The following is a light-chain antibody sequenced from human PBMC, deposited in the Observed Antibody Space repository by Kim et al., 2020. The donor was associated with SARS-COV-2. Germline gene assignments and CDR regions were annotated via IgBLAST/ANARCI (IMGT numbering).Light chain of an antibody. CDR2: GKN. CDR1: SLRTYF. Sequence: SSELTQDPAVSVALGQTVRITCQGDSLRTYFASWYQQKPGQAPLLVIYGKNDRPSGIPDRFSGSRSGNTASLTITGSPAEDEGDYYFNPRDSSGNQHVFG. CDR3: NPRDSSGNQHV. J-gene: IGLJ1*01. V-gene: IGLV3-19*01.